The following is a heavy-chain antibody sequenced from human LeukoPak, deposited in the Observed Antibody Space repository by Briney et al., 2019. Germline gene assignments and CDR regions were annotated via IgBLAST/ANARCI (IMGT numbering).Heavy chain of an antibody. D-gene: IGHD3-3*01. CDR2: INPSGGST. Sequence: VASVKVSCKASGYTFTSYYMHWVRQAPGQGLEWMGIINPSGGSTSYAQKFQGRVTMTRDMSTSTVYMELSSLRSEDMAVYYCARDQVGITIFGVDLYYYYMDVWGKGTTVTVSS. CDR3: ARDQVGITIFGVDLYYYYMDV. J-gene: IGHJ6*03. CDR1: GYTFTSYY. V-gene: IGHV1-46*01.